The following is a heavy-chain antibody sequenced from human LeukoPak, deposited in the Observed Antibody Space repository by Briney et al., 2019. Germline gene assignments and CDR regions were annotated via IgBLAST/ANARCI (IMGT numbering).Heavy chain of an antibody. Sequence: PGRSLRLSCTASGFTFGDYAMSWVRQAPGKGLEWVSSISSSSTYTFYADSVKGRFTFSRDNAKNSLYLQMNSLRAEDTAVYYCAREAAFDMWGQGTMVTVSS. J-gene: IGHJ3*02. CDR2: ISSSSTYT. CDR1: GFTFGDYA. V-gene: IGHV3-21*06. CDR3: AREAAFDM.